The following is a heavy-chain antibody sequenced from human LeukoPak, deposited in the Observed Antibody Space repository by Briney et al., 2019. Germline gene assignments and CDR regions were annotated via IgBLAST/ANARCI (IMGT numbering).Heavy chain of an antibody. J-gene: IGHJ6*03. CDR3: ARADYYYMDV. V-gene: IGHV1-69*01. Sequence: GSSVKVSCKASGGPFSSYGFSWVRQAPGQGLEWMGGIIPIFGTANYAQKFQGRVTITADESTSTAYMELSSLRSEDAAVYYCARADYYYMDVWGKGTTVTVSS. CDR2: IIPIFGTA. CDR1: GGPFSSYG.